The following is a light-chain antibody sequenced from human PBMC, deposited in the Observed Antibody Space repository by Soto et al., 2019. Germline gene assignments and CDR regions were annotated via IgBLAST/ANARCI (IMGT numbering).Light chain of an antibody. CDR3: QQYGYSQT. Sequence: WPQSPASLSVSPGERATLSCRASQSVSSSYLAWYQQRPGQAPRLLIYGASSRATGIPDRFSGSGSGTDFALTISRLETEDFAVYYCQQYGYSQTFGQGTKVDIK. CDR2: GAS. V-gene: IGKV3-20*01. J-gene: IGKJ1*01. CDR1: QSVSSSY.